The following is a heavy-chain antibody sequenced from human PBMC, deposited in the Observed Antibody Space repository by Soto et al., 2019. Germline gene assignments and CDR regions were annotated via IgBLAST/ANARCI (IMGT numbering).Heavy chain of an antibody. CDR2: IYHGDSDT. CDR1: GYSFTTYW. J-gene: IGHJ6*02. V-gene: IGHV5-51*01. Sequence: GESLKISRKGFGYSFTTYWIVWVRQMPGKEPEWIGLIYHGDSDTRDSPSFQGQVTISADESISTAYLQWSSLKASDSAMYYCARLSIAAAVQQPPVMGVWGQGTTVTV. D-gene: IGHD6-13*01. CDR3: ARLSIAAAVQQPPVMGV.